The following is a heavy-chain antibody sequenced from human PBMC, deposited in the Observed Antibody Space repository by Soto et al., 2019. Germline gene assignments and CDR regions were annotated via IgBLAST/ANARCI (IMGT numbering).Heavy chain of an antibody. V-gene: IGHV4-31*03. CDR3: ARRNYDRSGYQVDY. Sequence: QVQLQESGPGLVKPSQTLSLTCTVSGGSISIGGYYWSWIRQHPGKGLEWIGYIYYSGNTYYNPSLSSRVTITLATSPNQFSLKLSAVTAAHTAVFYCARRNYDRSGYQVDYWGQGTLVTVSS. J-gene: IGHJ4*02. CDR2: IYYSGNT. CDR1: GGSISIGGYY. D-gene: IGHD3-22*01.